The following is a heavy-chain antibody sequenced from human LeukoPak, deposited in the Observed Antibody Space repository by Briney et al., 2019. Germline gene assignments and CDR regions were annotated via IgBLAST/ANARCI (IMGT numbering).Heavy chain of an antibody. CDR1: GFSLSNHW. V-gene: IGHV3-74*01. Sequence: TGGSLRLSCEASGFSLSNHWMHWVRQAPGKGLVWVAHIDPDGSVANYGDSVKGRLTISRDNAKNTLYLQMDSLRAEDTAVYYCARELGRGGSAFDVWGQGTMVTVSS. D-gene: IGHD3-16*01. CDR3: ARELGRGGSAFDV. CDR2: IDPDGSVA. J-gene: IGHJ3*01.